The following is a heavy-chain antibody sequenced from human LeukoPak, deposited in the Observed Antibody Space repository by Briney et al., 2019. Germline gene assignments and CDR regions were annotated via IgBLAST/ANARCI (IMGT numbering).Heavy chain of an antibody. Sequence: GASVKVSCKASGYSFIDFYIHFVRQAPGQGLEWMGWINPNSGDTKYAQTFQGRVTMARDTSISTAYMELSRLRSDDTAVYYCARFYGIAAGGQDAFDIWGQGTLVTVSS. J-gene: IGHJ3*02. CDR2: INPNSGDT. CDR1: GYSFIDFY. D-gene: IGHD6-13*01. V-gene: IGHV1-2*02. CDR3: ARFYGIAAGGQDAFDI.